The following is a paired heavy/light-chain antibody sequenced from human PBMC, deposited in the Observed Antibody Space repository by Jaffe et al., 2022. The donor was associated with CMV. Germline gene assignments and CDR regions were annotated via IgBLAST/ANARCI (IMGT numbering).Heavy chain of an antibody. CDR2: ISVKNGYT. J-gene: IGHJ4*02. D-gene: IGHD2-2*01. CDR1: GYSFPNYG. CDR3: ARNYRESCSSTACSFSEN. Sequence: QVQLEQSGPEVKKPGASVKVSCKASGYSFPNYGINWVRQAPGQGLEWVGWISVKNGYTNYAQKFQGRVTMTTDTSTSTAYMELRSLRSDDTAVYYCARNYRESCSSTACSFSENWGQGTLVSVSS. V-gene: IGHV1-18*04.
Light chain of an antibody. J-gene: IGLJ2*01. Sequence: QSVLTQPPSVSGAPGQRVTISCTGSRFNIGAGYDAHWYQQLPERAPKLLIYGNNNRPSGVPDRFSGSKSGTSASLAITGLQAEDEADYYCQSYDSSLTDVLFGGGTKLTVL. CDR2: GNN. CDR3: QSYDSSLTDVL. V-gene: IGLV1-40*01. CDR1: RFNIGAGYD.